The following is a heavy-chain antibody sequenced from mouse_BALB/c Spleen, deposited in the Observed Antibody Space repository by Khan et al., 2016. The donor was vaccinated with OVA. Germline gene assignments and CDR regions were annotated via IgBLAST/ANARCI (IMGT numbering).Heavy chain of an antibody. CDR2: INPHIGET. CDR3: ARKNGSDFDY. Sequence: VQLQQSGPELVKPGASVKISCKASGYSFTGYFMHWVMQSHGQSLEWIGRINPHIGETLYNQKFKGKATLTVDESSRTVHMELRSLASEDSAVYYCARKNGSDFDYWGQGTTLTVSS. D-gene: IGHD1-1*01. CDR1: GYSFTGYF. V-gene: IGHV1-20*02. J-gene: IGHJ2*01.